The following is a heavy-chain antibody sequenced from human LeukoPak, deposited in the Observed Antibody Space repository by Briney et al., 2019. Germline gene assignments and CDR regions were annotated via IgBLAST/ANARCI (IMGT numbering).Heavy chain of an antibody. CDR1: GYTFTGYY. V-gene: IGHV1-2*06. CDR2: INPNSGGT. CDR3: ARPEQSYYYGSGSFDAFDI. J-gene: IGHJ3*02. D-gene: IGHD3-10*01. Sequence: SVKVSCKASGYTFTGYYMHWVRQAPGQGLEWMGRINPNSGGTNYAKKFQGRVTITRDTSISTAYMELSRLRSDDTAVYYCARPEQSYYYGSGSFDAFDIWGQGTMVTVSS.